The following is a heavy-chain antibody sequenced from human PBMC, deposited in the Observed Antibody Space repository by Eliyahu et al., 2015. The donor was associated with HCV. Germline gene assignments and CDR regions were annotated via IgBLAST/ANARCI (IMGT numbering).Heavy chain of an antibody. CDR2: ISSRGSTI. J-gene: IGHJ4*02. CDR1: GFTFSSYS. Sequence: EVQLVESGGGLVQPGGXLRLSCRTSGFTFSSYSMNWVRQAPGKGLEWVSYISSRGSTIYYADSVKGRFIISRDDAKNSLYMQMNSLRVEDTAVYYCATRPFGDYAYYFDFWGQGTLVTVSS. D-gene: IGHD4-17*01. V-gene: IGHV3-48*04. CDR3: ATRPFGDYAYYFDF.